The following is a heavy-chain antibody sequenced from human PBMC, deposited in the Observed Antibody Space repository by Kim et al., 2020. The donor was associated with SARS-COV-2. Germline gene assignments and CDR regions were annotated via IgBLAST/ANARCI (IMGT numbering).Heavy chain of an antibody. V-gene: IGHV1-2*02. D-gene: IGHD4-17*01. Sequence: GTIYEQKFPGRVTMTRETSINTAYMELSRLRSDDTAVYFCARSNYGYQDYWGQGTLVTVSS. CDR2: GT. CDR3: ARSNYGYQDY. J-gene: IGHJ4*02.